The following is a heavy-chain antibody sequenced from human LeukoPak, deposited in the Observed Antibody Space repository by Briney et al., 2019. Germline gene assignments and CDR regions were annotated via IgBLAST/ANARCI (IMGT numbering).Heavy chain of an antibody. V-gene: IGHV3-53*01. D-gene: IGHD3-22*01. Sequence: PGGSLRLSCTVSGFTVSSNSMSWVRQAPGKGLDWVSFIYSGSTHYSDSVKGRFTISRDNSKNTLYLQMNSLRAEDTAVYYCARTYYYDSSGYYTLEYYFDYWGQGTLVTVSS. CDR2: IYSGST. CDR1: GFTVSSNS. CDR3: ARTYYYDSSGYYTLEYYFDY. J-gene: IGHJ4*02.